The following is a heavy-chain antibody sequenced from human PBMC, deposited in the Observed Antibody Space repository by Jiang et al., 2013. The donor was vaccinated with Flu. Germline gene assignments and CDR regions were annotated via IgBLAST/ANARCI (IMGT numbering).Heavy chain of an antibody. J-gene: IGHJ6*02. CDR1: GFTFSSYA. CDR3: AKGGGGIVVVPAAYYYYGMDV. V-gene: IGHV3-23*01. CDR2: ISGSGGST. D-gene: IGHD2-2*01. Sequence: VQLLESGGGLVQPGGSLRLSCAASGFTFSSYAMSWVRQAPGKGLEWVSAISGSGGSTYYADSVKGRFTISRDNSKNTLYLQMNSLRAEDTAVYYCAKGGGGIVVVPAAYYYYGMDVWGQGTTVTVSS.